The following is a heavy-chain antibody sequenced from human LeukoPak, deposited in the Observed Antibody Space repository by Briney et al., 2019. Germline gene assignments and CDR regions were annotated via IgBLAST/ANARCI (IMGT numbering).Heavy chain of an antibody. V-gene: IGHV3-7*03. J-gene: IGHJ4*02. CDR1: GVTFSGYW. Sequence: GGPWRLSCAASGVTFSGYWMTWARRAPGKGLEWVATVTQGGSEKSYVDSVKGPFTISRDNDKSSLFIQMNSLRAEDTAVYYCARLGCVRACPHGALNWWGQGTLVTVSS. CDR2: VTQGGSEK. CDR3: ARLGCVRACPHGALNW. D-gene: IGHD3/OR15-3a*01.